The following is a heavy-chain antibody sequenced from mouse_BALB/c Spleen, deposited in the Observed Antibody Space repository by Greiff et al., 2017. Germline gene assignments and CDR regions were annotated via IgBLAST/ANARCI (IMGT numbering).Heavy chain of an antibody. CDR1: GDSITSGY. J-gene: IGHJ3*01. Sequence: VQLQQSGPSLVKPSQTLSLTCSVTGDSITSGYWNWIRKFPGNKLEYMGYISYSGSTYYNPSLKSRISITRDTSKNQYYLQLNSVTTEDTATYYCATTYYGNYWFAYWGQGTLVTVSA. CDR2: ISYSGST. V-gene: IGHV3-8*02. D-gene: IGHD2-10*01. CDR3: ATTYYGNYWFAY.